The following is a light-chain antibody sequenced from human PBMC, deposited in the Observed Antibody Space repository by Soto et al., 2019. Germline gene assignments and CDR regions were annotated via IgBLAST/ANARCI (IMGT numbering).Light chain of an antibody. V-gene: IGKV1-5*01. J-gene: IGKJ4*01. CDR1: QSISSC. Sequence: IQMTQSPSTLPASVGDRVTITCRASQSISSCFAWYEQKPGTAPNVLIYHASNLQSGVPSSFSGCGSATEFTLTISSLHPDHFPSYYYHQIYSSPLTSGRGTKLDIK. CDR2: HAS. CDR3: HQIYSSPLT.